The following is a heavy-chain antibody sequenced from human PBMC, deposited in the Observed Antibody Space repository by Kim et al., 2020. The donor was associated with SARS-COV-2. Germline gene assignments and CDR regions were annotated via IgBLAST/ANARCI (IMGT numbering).Heavy chain of an antibody. J-gene: IGHJ4*02. CDR2: INSDGSST. CDR1: GFTFSSYW. CDR3: ARGTKTYYYDSSGQRAFDY. V-gene: IGHV3-74*01. Sequence: GSLRLSCAASGFTFSSYWMHWVRQAPGKGLVWVSRINSDGSSTSYADSVKGRFTISRDNAKNTLYLQMNSLRAEDTAVYYCARGTKTYYYDSSGQRAFDYWGQGTLVTVSS. D-gene: IGHD3-22*01.